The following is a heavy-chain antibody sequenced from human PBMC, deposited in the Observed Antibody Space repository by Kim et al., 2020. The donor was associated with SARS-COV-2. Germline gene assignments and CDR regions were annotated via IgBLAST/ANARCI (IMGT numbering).Heavy chain of an antibody. J-gene: IGHJ4*02. Sequence: SADSVKGRFTISRDNSKNTLYLQMNSLRAEDTAVYYCAREGYSSSSLDYWGQGTLVTVSS. CDR3: AREGYSSSSLDY. D-gene: IGHD6-6*01. V-gene: IGHV3-30*01.